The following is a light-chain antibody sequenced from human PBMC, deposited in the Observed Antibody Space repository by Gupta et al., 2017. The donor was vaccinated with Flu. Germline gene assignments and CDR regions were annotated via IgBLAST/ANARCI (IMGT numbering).Light chain of an antibody. CDR2: DDS. Sequence: TARITCGGHNIGTGSVHWYQQKPGQAPVVVGFDDSDRPSHGPERFSGSKYGNTATLNVSRVEVGDEADYYCLVFEYMSDHPLYGLGTGTKVTVL. J-gene: IGLJ1*01. CDR1: NIGTGS. V-gene: IGLV3-21*02. CDR3: LVFEYMSDHPLYG.